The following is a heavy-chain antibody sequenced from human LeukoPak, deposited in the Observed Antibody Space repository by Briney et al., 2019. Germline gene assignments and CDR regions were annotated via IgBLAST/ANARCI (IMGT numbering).Heavy chain of an antibody. Sequence: GGSLRLSCAASGFRFDDYGMSWVRHVPGKGLEWVSGTNWDGASTGYADSMKGRFTISRDNVKNFLYLQINSLRVEDTALYFCGRVYCSTTSCYDYYDYYMDVWGKGTTVTVSS. CDR3: GRVYCSTTSCYDYYDYYMDV. CDR2: TNWDGAST. V-gene: IGHV3-20*04. J-gene: IGHJ6*03. CDR1: GFRFDDYG. D-gene: IGHD2-2*01.